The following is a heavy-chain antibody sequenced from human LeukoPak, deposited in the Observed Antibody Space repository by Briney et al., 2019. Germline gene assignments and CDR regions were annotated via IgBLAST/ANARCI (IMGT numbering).Heavy chain of an antibody. J-gene: IGHJ4*02. D-gene: IGHD3-10*01. V-gene: IGHV3-53*01. CDR1: GFTFSSNY. CDR2: IYSGGST. CDR3: AGGGSGSYHLDY. Sequence: GGSLRLSCAASGFTFSSNYMSWVRQAPGKGLEWVSVIYSGGSTYYADSVKGRFTISRDNSKNTLYLQMNSLRAEDTAVYYCAGGGSGSYHLDYWGQGTLVTVSS.